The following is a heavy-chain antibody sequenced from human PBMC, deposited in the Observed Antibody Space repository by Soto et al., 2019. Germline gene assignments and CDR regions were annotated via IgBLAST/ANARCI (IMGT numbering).Heavy chain of an antibody. D-gene: IGHD3-10*01. J-gene: IGHJ4*02. CDR2: IYSGGGT. CDR3: ARGPGGFGDFSLDY. V-gene: IGHV4-4*07. CDR1: GGSISQYY. Sequence: QVQLQESGPGLVKPSETLSLSCGVSGGSISQYYWSWIRQPAGKGLEWIGRIYSGGGTNYNPSLESRVTLSVDTSKNQFSLKLSSVTAADTAVYYCARGPGGFGDFSLDYWGQGTLVTVSS.